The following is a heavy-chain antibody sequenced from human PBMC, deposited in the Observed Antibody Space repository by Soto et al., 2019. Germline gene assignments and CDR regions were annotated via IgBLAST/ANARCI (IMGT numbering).Heavy chain of an antibody. Sequence: GGSLRFSCVASGFNVNFNYMAWVRQAPGKGLEWVSVIYSAGTTFYADSVKGRFIISRDISMNTVYLQMDSLTAEDTAIYYCARVILTGNYMFDYWGQGARVTVSS. J-gene: IGHJ4*02. CDR1: GFNVNFNY. CDR3: ARVILTGNYMFDY. V-gene: IGHV3-53*01. D-gene: IGHD3-9*01. CDR2: IYSAGTT.